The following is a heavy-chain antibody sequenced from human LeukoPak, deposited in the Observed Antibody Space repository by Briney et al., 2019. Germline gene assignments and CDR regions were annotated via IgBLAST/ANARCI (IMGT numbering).Heavy chain of an antibody. Sequence: GGSLRLSCAASGFTFSSYAMSWVRQAPGKGLEWASAISGSGGSTYYADSVKGRFTISRDNSKNTLYLQVNSLRAEDTAVYYCAKGGKWDVTPFDYWGQGTLVTVSS. CDR2: ISGSGGST. CDR1: GFTFSSYA. V-gene: IGHV3-23*01. CDR3: AKGGKWDVTPFDY. D-gene: IGHD1-26*01. J-gene: IGHJ4*02.